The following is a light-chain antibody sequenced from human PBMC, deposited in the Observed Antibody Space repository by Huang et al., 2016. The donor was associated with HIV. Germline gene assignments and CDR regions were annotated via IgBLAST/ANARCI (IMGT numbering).Light chain of an antibody. J-gene: IGKJ5*01. CDR1: QSVSTS. CDR3: QQRSNWPPIT. CDR2: DVS. V-gene: IGKV3-11*01. Sequence: EIVLTQSPATLSLSPGERATLSCRASQSVSTSLAWYQQKPGQAPRLLIYDVSNRATGIPDRFSVSGSGTDFTLTISSLEPEDFAVYYCQQRSNWPPITFGQGTRLEIK.